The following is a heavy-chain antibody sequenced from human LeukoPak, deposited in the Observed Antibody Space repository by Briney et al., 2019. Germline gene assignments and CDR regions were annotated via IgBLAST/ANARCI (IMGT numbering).Heavy chain of an antibody. CDR1: GGSISSYY. CDR2: ISYSGTT. Sequence: PSGTLSLTCSVSGGSISSYYWSWIRQPPGKRLEWIGYISYSGTTNYNPSLKSRATISLDMSKNQFSLKVTSMTAADTAVYYCARLAEEDNWGVLRRYFFDYWGQGTLVAVSS. CDR3: ARLAEEDNWGVLRRYFFDY. D-gene: IGHD7-27*01. J-gene: IGHJ4*02. V-gene: IGHV4-59*01.